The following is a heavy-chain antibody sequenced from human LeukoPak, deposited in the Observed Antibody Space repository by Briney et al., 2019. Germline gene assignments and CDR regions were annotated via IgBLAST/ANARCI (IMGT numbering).Heavy chain of an antibody. CDR3: AKAAAAPGFDF. D-gene: IGHD6-13*01. V-gene: IGHV3-53*01. J-gene: IGHJ4*02. Sequence: GGSLRLSCAASGFTVDSNYLSWVRQAPGKGLERVSTIYTGGNTYYAASVKGRFTISRDNSKNTIYLQMNSLRAEDTALYYCAKAAAAPGFDFWGQGTLVTVSS. CDR1: GFTVDSNY. CDR2: IYTGGNT.